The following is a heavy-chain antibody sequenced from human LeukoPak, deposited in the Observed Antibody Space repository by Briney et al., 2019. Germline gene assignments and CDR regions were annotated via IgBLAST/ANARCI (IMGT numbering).Heavy chain of an antibody. D-gene: IGHD6-19*01. Sequence: SETLSLTCTVSGYSISGGYYWGWIRQPPGKGLEWIGTIFQSVSTYYNPSLMSRVTTSVDTSKNQFSLKLSSVTAADTAVYYCARNNSNGFDFWSQGTLVTVSS. CDR1: GYSISGGYY. J-gene: IGHJ4*02. CDR2: IFQSVST. CDR3: ARNNSNGFDF. V-gene: IGHV4-38-2*02.